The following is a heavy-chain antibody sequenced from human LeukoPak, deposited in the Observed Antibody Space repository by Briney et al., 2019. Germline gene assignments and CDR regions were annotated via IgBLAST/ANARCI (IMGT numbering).Heavy chain of an antibody. D-gene: IGHD1-26*01. CDR1: GFTFSSYG. CDR3: AKINSGSYTDY. CDR2: IWYDGSNK. Sequence: GTSLRLSCAASGFTFSSYGMHWVRQAPGKGLEWVAVIWYDGSNKYYADSVKGRFTISRDNSKNTLSLQMNSLKAEDTAVYYCAKINSGSYTDYWGQGTLVTVSS. J-gene: IGHJ4*02. V-gene: IGHV3-33*06.